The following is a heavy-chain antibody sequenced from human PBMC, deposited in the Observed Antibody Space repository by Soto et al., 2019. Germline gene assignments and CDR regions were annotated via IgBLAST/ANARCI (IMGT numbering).Heavy chain of an antibody. Sequence: GGSLRLSCAASGFTFSSYAVTWVRQAPGKGLEWVSAIGSGGSTYYADSVKGRFTISRDNSRNTLYLQMNSLRADDTAVYYCAKDLGSPTVVTPELEFDYWGQGTLVTVSS. D-gene: IGHD4-17*01. CDR3: AKDLGSPTVVTPELEFDY. CDR1: GFTFSSYA. CDR2: IGSGGST. J-gene: IGHJ4*02. V-gene: IGHV3-23*01.